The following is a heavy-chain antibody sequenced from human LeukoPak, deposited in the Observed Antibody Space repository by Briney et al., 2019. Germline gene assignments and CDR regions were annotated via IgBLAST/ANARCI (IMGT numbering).Heavy chain of an antibody. D-gene: IGHD2/OR15-2a*01. V-gene: IGHV4-59*11. CDR2: IYYSGNT. J-gene: IGHJ3*02. CDR1: GDSMRSHL. Sequence: SETLSLSCTVSGDSMRSHLWNWIRQTPGKGLEWIGYIYYSGNTNYNPFLRSRLNISVDTSKTQFSLQLMSVTPADTALYFCARGGLSHSFDMWGQGTMVTVSS. CDR3: ARGGLSHSFDM.